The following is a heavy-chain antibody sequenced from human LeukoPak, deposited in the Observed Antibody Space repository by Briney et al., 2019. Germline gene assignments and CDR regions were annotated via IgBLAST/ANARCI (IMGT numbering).Heavy chain of an antibody. Sequence: PSETLSLTCTVSGGSISSSSYYWGWIRQPPGKGLEWIGSIYYSGSTCYNPSLKSRVTISVDTSKNQFSLKLSSVTAADTAVYYCARLAVMVQGVIPPNFDYWGQGTLVTVSS. CDR1: GGSISSSSYY. D-gene: IGHD3-10*01. J-gene: IGHJ4*02. CDR2: IYYSGST. CDR3: ARLAVMVQGVIPPNFDY. V-gene: IGHV4-39*01.